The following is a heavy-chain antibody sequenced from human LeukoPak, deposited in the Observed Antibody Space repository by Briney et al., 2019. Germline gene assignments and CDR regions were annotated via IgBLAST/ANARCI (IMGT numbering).Heavy chain of an antibody. CDR1: GFTFSSYS. CDR3: ARDNPLGNAFDY. CDR2: ISSSSSTI. V-gene: IGHV3-48*01. Sequence: GGSLRLSCAASGFTFSSYSMNWVRQAPGKGLEWVSLISSSSSTIYYADSVKGRFTISRDNAKNSLYLQMNSLRAEDTAVYYCARDNPLGNAFDYWGQGTLVTVSS. D-gene: IGHD4-23*01. J-gene: IGHJ4*02.